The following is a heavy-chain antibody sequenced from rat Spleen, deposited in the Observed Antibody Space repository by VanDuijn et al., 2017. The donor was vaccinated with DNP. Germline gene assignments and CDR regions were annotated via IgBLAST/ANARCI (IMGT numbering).Heavy chain of an antibody. CDR2: INKDSRTK. V-gene: IGHV4-2*01. Sequence: EVKLVESGGGLVQPGRSLKLSCAASGFNFNDYWMGWVRQAPGKGLEWIGEINKDSRTKKYSPSLKDKFTISRDNAQNTLYLQMSNLGSEDTATYYCVRGDYGNNRYAMDAWGRGTSVTVSS. CDR1: GFNFNDYW. J-gene: IGHJ4*01. D-gene: IGHD1-9*01. CDR3: VRGDYGNNRYAMDA.